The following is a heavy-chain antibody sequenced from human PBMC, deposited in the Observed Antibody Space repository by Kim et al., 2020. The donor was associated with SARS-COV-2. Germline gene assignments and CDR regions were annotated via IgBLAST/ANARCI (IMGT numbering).Heavy chain of an antibody. J-gene: IGHJ6*02. Sequence: ASVKVSCKASGYTFTGYYMHWVRQAPGQGLEWMGWINPNSGGTNYAQKFQGRVTMTRDTSISTAYMELSRLRSDDTAVYYCARDQPLGYCSSTSCYGPGGYYYYGMDVWGQGTTVTVSS. CDR2: INPNSGGT. D-gene: IGHD2-2*01. CDR1: GYTFTGYY. CDR3: ARDQPLGYCSSTSCYGPGGYYYYGMDV. V-gene: IGHV1-2*02.